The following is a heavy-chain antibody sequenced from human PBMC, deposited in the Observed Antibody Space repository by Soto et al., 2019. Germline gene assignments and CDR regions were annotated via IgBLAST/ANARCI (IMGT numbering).Heavy chain of an antibody. CDR2: ISYDGTNK. J-gene: IGHJ4*02. Sequence: GGSLRLSCAASGFSFSISPMHWVRQAPGKGPEWAALISYDGTNKFYADSVKGRFTISRDNSKSTLYLQVDSLRPEDAAVYYCARDPKTSGGQHWAFNYFDSWGQGTLVTVSS. CDR3: ARDPKTSGGQHWAFNYFDS. D-gene: IGHD7-27*01. V-gene: IGHV3-30-3*01. CDR1: GFSFSISP.